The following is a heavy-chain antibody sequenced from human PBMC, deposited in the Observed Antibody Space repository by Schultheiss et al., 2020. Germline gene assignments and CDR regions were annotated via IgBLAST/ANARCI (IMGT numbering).Heavy chain of an antibody. J-gene: IGHJ4*02. CDR2: IYSGGST. D-gene: IGHD1-26*01. V-gene: IGHV3-53*01. CDR3: ASWGRVGATLFDY. Sequence: GGSLRLSCAASGFTVSSNYMSWVRQAPGKGLEWVSVIYSGGSTYYADSVKGRFTISRDNSKNTLYLQMNSLRAEDTAVYYCASWGRVGATLFDYWGQGTLVTVSS. CDR1: GFTVSSNY.